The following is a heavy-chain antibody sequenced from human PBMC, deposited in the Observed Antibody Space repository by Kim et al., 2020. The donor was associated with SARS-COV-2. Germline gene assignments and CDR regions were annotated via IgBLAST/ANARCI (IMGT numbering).Heavy chain of an antibody. D-gene: IGHD6-19*01. CDR1: GGSFSGYY. J-gene: IGHJ4*02. Sequence: SETLSLTCAVYGGSFSGYYWSWIRQPPGKGLEWIGEINHSGSTNYNPSLKSRVTISVDTSKNQFSLKLSSVTAADTAVYYCARGRKWLNTLDYWGQGTLVTVSS. CDR2: INHSGST. V-gene: IGHV4-34*01. CDR3: ARGRKWLNTLDY.